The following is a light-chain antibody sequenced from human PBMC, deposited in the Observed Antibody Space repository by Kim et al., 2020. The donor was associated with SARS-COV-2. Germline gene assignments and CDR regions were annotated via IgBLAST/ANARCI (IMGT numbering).Light chain of an antibody. J-gene: IGLJ1*01. V-gene: IGLV3-1*01. CDR3: QTWDSSTGV. CDR1: ELGEKY. CDR2: EDN. Sequence: SYELTQPPSVSVSPGQTASLTCSGNELGEKYTSWYQQRPGQPPVLIIHEDNKRPSGVPERFSGSNSGNTATLTTSDTQPMDEADYYGQTWDSSTGVFGTG.